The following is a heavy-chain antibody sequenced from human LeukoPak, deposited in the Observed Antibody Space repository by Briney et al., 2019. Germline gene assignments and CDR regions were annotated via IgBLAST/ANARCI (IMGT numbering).Heavy chain of an antibody. J-gene: IGHJ5*02. CDR3: AGDMVDRDMVKSLGWFDP. CDR2: VSYTGTT. V-gene: IGHV4-59*01. CDR1: GGSINSYY. Sequence: KPSETLSLTCTVSGGSINSYYWSWVRQPPGKGLEWIGYVSYTGTTNYNPSLKSRVTISVDTSKNQFSLKLTSVTAADTAVYYCAGDMVDRDMVKSLGWFDPWGQGTLVTVSS. D-gene: IGHD5-18*01.